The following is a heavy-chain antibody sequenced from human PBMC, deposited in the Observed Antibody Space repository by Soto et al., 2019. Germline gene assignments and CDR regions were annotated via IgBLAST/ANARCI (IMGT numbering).Heavy chain of an antibody. CDR1: GFMFENYA. V-gene: IGHV3-23*01. CDR3: AKGKSENGVDWLDP. Sequence: GGSLRLSCAASGFMFENYAMIWVRQAPGKGLEWVATVRGNSYGAYYADSVRGRFIISRDNSKNTMSLQLNSLRDDDTANYYCAKGKSENGVDWLDPWGPGTLVTVSS. CDR2: VRGNSYGA. J-gene: IGHJ5*02. D-gene: IGHD2-8*01.